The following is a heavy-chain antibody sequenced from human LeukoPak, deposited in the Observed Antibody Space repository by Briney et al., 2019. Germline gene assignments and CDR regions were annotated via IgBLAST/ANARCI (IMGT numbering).Heavy chain of an antibody. CDR1: GLNFNSRW. Sequence: GGSLRLSCVASGLNFNSRWMDWVRRAPGQGLEWVASIKEDGSETHYVDSVRGRFTISRDNDKNSLYLQMNNLRAEDTAMYYCARGAGYNYPYYFDYWGQGTLVTVSS. D-gene: IGHD5-24*01. CDR2: IKEDGSET. J-gene: IGHJ4*02. V-gene: IGHV3-7*03. CDR3: ARGAGYNYPYYFDY.